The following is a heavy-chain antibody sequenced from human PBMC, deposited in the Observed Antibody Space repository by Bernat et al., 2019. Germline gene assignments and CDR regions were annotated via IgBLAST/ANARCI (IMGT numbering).Heavy chain of an antibody. CDR1: GGFISSHY. CDR3: ASAPNPNYFDF. D-gene: IGHD1-14*01. CDR2: IPYTGNT. V-gene: IGHV4-59*11. Sequence: QVQLRESGPGLVKPSETLSLTCTVSGGFISSHYWSWIRQAPGKGLEFIGHIPYTGNTNYNPTLSSRVIISLDMSKNQFSLRLNSVTAADTAIYYCASAPNPNYFDFWGQGTLVTVSS. J-gene: IGHJ4*02.